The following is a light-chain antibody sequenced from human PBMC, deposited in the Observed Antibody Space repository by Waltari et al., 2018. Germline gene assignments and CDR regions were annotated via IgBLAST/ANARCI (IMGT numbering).Light chain of an antibody. J-gene: IGLJ2*01. CDR3: ASFAGSNNL. V-gene: IGLV2-8*01. CDR2: EVH. CDR1: STDIGVYNY. Sequence: QSALTQPPSASGSPGQSVTISCTGTSTDIGVYNYVSWYQQHPGKAPNLLIYEVHERPSGVPDRFSGSQSGNTASLAVSGLQGEDEADYYCASFAGSNNLFGGGTKLTVL.